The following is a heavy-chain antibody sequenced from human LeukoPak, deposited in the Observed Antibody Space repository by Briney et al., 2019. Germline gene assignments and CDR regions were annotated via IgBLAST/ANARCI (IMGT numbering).Heavy chain of an antibody. CDR2: ISYDGSDK. Sequence: GGSLRLSCAASGFTFSNYAMHWVRQAPGKGLEWLTLISYDGSDKYYADSVKGRFTISRDDPKNTLYLQMNSLRAEDTAVFYCARGDWLDYWGQGTLVTVSS. V-gene: IGHV3-30-3*01. CDR3: ARGDWLDY. CDR1: GFTFSNYA. D-gene: IGHD3-9*01. J-gene: IGHJ4*02.